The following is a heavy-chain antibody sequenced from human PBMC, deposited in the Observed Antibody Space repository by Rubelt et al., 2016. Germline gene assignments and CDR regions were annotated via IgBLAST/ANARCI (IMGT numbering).Heavy chain of an antibody. V-gene: IGHV4-39*01. CDR2: IYSGWGA. D-gene: IGHD1-1*01. CDR1: GGSISSTAYY. J-gene: IGHJ5*02. CDR3: ARVTYTGNYGRGWFDP. Sequence: QLQLQLSGPRLVKPSETLSLTCTVSGGSISSTAYYWGWVRQPPGKGLEWIGSIYSGWGADCNPSLKSRVTISVDTSNHHFSLKLSSVTAADTAVYYCARVTYTGNYGRGWFDPWGQGTLVTVSS.